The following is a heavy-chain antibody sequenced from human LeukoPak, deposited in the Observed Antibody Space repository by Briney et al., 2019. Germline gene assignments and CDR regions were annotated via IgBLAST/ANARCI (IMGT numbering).Heavy chain of an antibody. CDR2: ISYDGSNK. J-gene: IGHJ4*02. CDR1: GFTFSSYG. CDR3: AKIQYYDYV. D-gene: IGHD3-16*01. Sequence: GASLRLSCAASGFTFSSYGMHWVRQAPGKGLEWVAVISYDGSNKYYADSVKGRFTISRDNSKNTLYLQMNSLRAEDTAVYYCAKIQYYDYVWGQGTLVTVSS. V-gene: IGHV3-30*18.